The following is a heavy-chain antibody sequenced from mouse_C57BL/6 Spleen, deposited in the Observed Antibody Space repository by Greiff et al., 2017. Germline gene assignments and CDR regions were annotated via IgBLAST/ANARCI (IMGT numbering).Heavy chain of an antibody. CDR3: ARKEKLYAMDY. V-gene: IGHV5-6*01. CDR2: ITSGGSYT. J-gene: IGHJ4*01. CDR1: GFTFSSYG. Sequence: EVKVVESGGDLVKPGGSLKLSCAASGFTFSSYGMSWVRQTPDKRLEWVATITSGGSYTYYPDSVKGRFTISRDNAKNTLYLQMSSLKSEDTAMYYCARKEKLYAMDYWGQGTSVTVSS.